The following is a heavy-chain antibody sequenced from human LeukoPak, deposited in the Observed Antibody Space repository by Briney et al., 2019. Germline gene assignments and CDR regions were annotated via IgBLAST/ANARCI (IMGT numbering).Heavy chain of an antibody. D-gene: IGHD5-12*01. V-gene: IGHV1-18*01. Sequence: ASVKVSCKASGYTFTNYAISWVRQAPGQGLEWMGWISAYNGNTKYTQKFQGRVTMTRDTSTSTAYMELSSLRSEDTAVYHCAAAPPYSGFDWGESWGQGTLVTVSS. CDR1: GYTFTNYA. CDR2: ISAYNGNT. J-gene: IGHJ5*02. CDR3: AAAPPYSGFDWGES.